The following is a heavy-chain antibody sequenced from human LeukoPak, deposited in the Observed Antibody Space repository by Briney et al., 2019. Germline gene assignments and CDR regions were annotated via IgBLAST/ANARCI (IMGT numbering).Heavy chain of an antibody. CDR3: ASHKHVDTFMRGYYYGMDV. Sequence: SSETLSLTCTVSGGSINSSYWTWIRQPPGKGLEWIGRIYTSGSTNYNPSLKSRVTISVDTSKNQFSLKLSSVTAADTAVYYCASHKHVDTFMRGYYYGMDVWGQGTTVTVSS. CDR1: GGSINSSY. D-gene: IGHD5-18*01. V-gene: IGHV4-4*07. J-gene: IGHJ6*02. CDR2: IYTSGST.